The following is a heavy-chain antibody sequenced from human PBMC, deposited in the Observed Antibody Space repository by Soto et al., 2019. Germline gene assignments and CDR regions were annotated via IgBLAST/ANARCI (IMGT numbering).Heavy chain of an antibody. CDR1: GFTFSSYA. J-gene: IGHJ4*02. CDR2: ISSSSSHI. CDR3: TREITASDC. V-gene: IGHV3-21*01. Sequence: GGSLRLSCTASGFTFSSYAMNWVRQAPGKGLEWVSSISSSSSHIYYVDSVKGRFTVSRDNAKNSVFLQMNSLRAEDTAVYYCTREITASDCWGQGNLVTVSS.